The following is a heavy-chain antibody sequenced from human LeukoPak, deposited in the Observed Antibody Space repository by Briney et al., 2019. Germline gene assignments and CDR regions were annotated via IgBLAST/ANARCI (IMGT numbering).Heavy chain of an antibody. V-gene: IGHV3-23*01. CDR2: IGARGTGT. CDR3: ATDGLSY. D-gene: IGHD3-16*01. CDR1: GFTFSNYV. J-gene: IGHJ4*02. Sequence: GGSLRLSCAASGFTFSNYVMIWVRQAPGKGLEWVSAIGARGTGTVYADSVKGRFIISRDNSQNTLYLQMNALRAEDTAVYYCATDGLSYWGQGALVTVSS.